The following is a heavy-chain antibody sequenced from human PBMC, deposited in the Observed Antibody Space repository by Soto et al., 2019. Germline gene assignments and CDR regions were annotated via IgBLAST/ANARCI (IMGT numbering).Heavy chain of an antibody. Sequence: SETLSLTCTVSGVSISSGGYYWTWLRQHPQKGLEWIGHIYYSGSTYYNPSLKSRVTVSVDTSKNQFSLKLSSVTAADTAVYYCAREYYYDSSGFDYWGQGTLVTVSS. V-gene: IGHV4-31*03. CDR1: GVSISSGGYY. J-gene: IGHJ4*02. CDR3: AREYYYDSSGFDY. CDR2: IYYSGST. D-gene: IGHD3-22*01.